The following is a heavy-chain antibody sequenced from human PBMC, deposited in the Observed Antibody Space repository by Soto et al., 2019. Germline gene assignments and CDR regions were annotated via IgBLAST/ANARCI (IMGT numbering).Heavy chain of an antibody. Sequence: SGFTFSSYAMSWVRQAPGKGLEWVSAISGSGGSTYYADSVKGRFTISRDNSKNTLYLQMNSLRAEDTAVYYCAKEGLRITSYYYYMDVWGKGTTVTVSS. V-gene: IGHV3-23*01. D-gene: IGHD4-17*01. CDR1: GFTFSSYA. CDR2: ISGSGGST. J-gene: IGHJ6*03. CDR3: AKEGLRITSYYYYMDV.